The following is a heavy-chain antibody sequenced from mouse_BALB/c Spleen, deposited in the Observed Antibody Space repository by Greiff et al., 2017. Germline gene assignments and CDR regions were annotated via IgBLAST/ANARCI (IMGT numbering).Heavy chain of an antibody. V-gene: IGHV14-1*02. CDR2: IDPENGNT. Sequence: VQLKASGAVLVRPGALVKLSCKASGFNIKDYYMPWVKQRPEQGLEWIGWIDPENGNTIYDPNFQGKASITADTSSNTAYLQLSSLTSEDTAVYYGARRYDGSSYVLDDWGQGTTVTVAA. D-gene: IGHD1-1*01. CDR1: GFNIKDYY. J-gene: IGHJ2*01. CDR3: ARRYDGSSYVLDD.